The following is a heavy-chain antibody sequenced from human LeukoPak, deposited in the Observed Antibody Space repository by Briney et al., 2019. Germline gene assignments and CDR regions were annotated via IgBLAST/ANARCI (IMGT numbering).Heavy chain of an antibody. D-gene: IGHD6-19*01. Sequence: GASVKVSCKASRYTFTGYYIHWVRQAPGQGLEDMGWINPNSGGTNYAQKFQGRVTMTRDTSISTAYMELSRLRSDDTAVYYCARDLYQWLPSTRPRDYYYYMDVWGEGTTVTVSS. CDR3: ARDLYQWLPSTRPRDYYYYMDV. V-gene: IGHV1-2*02. J-gene: IGHJ6*03. CDR2: INPNSGGT. CDR1: RYTFTGYY.